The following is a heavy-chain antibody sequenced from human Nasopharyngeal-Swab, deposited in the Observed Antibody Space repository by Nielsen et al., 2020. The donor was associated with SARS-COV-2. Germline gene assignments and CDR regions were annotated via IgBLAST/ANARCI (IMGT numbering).Heavy chain of an antibody. V-gene: IGHV1-46*01. CDR3: ARDRLRLRDYITMVRGVVPYGMDV. J-gene: IGHJ6*02. Sequence: ASVKVSCKASGYTFTSYYMHWVRQAPGQGLEWMGIINPSGGSTSYAQKFQGRVTMTRDTSTSTVYMELSSLRSGDTAVYFCARDRLRLRDYITMVRGVVPYGMDVWGQGTTVTVSS. D-gene: IGHD3-10*01. CDR1: GYTFTSYY. CDR2: INPSGGST.